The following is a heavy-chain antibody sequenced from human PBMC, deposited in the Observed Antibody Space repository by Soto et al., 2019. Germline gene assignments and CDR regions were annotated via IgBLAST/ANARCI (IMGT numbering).Heavy chain of an antibody. CDR2: IYYSGST. CDR3: SRGGLIAARRGWFDA. D-gene: IGHD6-13*01. CDR1: GVSISSGGYY. J-gene: IGHJ5*02. Sequence: SETLSLTCTVSGVSISSGGYYWSWIRQHPGKGLEWIGYIYYSGSTYYNPSLKSRATISVDTSKNQFSLKMSSVTAAGTAVYYSSRGGLIAARRGWFDAWGQGTLVTVSS. V-gene: IGHV4-31*03.